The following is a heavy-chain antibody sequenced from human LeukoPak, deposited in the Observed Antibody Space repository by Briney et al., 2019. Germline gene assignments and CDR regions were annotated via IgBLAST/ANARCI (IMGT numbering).Heavy chain of an antibody. D-gene: IGHD3-22*01. J-gene: IGHJ4*02. CDR2: ISYDGSNK. V-gene: IGHV3-30-3*01. CDR1: GFTFSSYA. Sequence: GGSLRLSCAASGFTFSSYAKHWVRQAPGKGLEWVAVISYDGSNKYYADSVKGRFTISRDNSKNTLYLQMNSLRAEDTAVYYCARDREYYYDSSGYYDYWGQGTLVTVSS. CDR3: ARDREYYYDSSGYYDY.